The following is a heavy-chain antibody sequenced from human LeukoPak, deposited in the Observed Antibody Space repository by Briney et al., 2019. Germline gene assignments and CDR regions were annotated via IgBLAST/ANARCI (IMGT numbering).Heavy chain of an antibody. V-gene: IGHV1-2*04. D-gene: IGHD2-2*01. J-gene: IGHJ4*02. Sequence: ASVKVSCKASGYTFTGYYMHWVRQAPGQGLEWMGWINPNSGGTNYAQKFQGWVTMTRDTSISTAYMELSRLRSDDTAVYYCARLSSSTSWGMDFDYWGREPWSPSPQ. CDR3: ARLSSSTSWGMDFDY. CDR2: INPNSGGT. CDR1: GYTFTGYY.